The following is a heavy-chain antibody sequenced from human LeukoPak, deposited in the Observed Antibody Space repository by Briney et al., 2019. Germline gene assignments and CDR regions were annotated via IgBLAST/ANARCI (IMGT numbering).Heavy chain of an antibody. Sequence: SETLSLTCTVSGGSITSYYWSWIRHPPGKGLEWIGYISYSGTTNYNPSLKSRVTISADTSNNQLSLKLSSVTAADTAVYYCARRAGSGYDGGWFDPWGQGTLVTVSS. V-gene: IGHV4-59*08. CDR1: GGSITSYY. CDR2: ISYSGTT. D-gene: IGHD5-12*01. CDR3: ARRAGSGYDGGWFDP. J-gene: IGHJ5*02.